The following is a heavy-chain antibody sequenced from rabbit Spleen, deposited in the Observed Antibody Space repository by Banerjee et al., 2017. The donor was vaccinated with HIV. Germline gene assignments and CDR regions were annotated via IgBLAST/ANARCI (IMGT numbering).Heavy chain of an antibody. CDR1: EFTISSSYY. D-gene: IGHD1-1*01. Sequence: QSLEESGGDLVKPGTSLTLTCKASEFTISSSYYMCWVRQAPGKGLEWIACINTYTDKGVYATWAKGRFTISRTSSTTVTLQMTSLTAADTATYFCARDLTSVIGWNFNLWGPGTLVTVS. V-gene: IGHV1S40*01. CDR3: ARDLTSVIGWNFNL. J-gene: IGHJ4*01. CDR2: INTYTDKG.